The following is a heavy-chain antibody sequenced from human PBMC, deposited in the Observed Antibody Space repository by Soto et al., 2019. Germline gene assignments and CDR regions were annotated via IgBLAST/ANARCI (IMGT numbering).Heavy chain of an antibody. CDR3: ARTYYYDSSGPDAFDI. Sequence: KQSQTLSLTCAISGDSVSSNSAAWNWIRQSPSRGLEWLGRTYYRSKWYNDYAVSVKSRITINPDTSKNQFSLQLNSVTPEDTAVYYCARTYYYDSSGPDAFDIWGQGTMVTVSS. D-gene: IGHD3-22*01. J-gene: IGHJ3*02. CDR1: GDSVSSNSAA. CDR2: TYYRSKWYN. V-gene: IGHV6-1*01.